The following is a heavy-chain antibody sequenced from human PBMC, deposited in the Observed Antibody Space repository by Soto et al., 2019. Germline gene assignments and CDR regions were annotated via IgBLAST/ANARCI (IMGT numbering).Heavy chain of an antibody. J-gene: IGHJ4*02. D-gene: IGHD2-21*02. Sequence: PVGSLRLSCAASGFTFSSYSMNWVRQAPGKGLEWVSYISSSSSTIYYADSVKGRFTISRDNAKNSLYLQMNSLRDEDTAVYYCAREYRLAYCGGDCYDNFDYWGQGTLVTVPS. CDR2: ISSSSSTI. CDR3: AREYRLAYCGGDCYDNFDY. V-gene: IGHV3-48*02. CDR1: GFTFSSYS.